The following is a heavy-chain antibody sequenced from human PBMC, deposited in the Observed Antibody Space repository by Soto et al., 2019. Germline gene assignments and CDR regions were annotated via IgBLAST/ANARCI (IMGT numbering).Heavy chain of an antibody. Sequence: GGSLRLSCAASGFTFSSYAMSWVRQAPGKGLEWVSAISGSGGSTYYADSVKGRFTISRDNSKNTLYLQMNSLRAEDTAVYYRAKEPLSLYDDVWSGYLTPYYFDYWGQGTLVT. CDR3: AKEPLSLYDDVWSGYLTPYYFDY. D-gene: IGHD3-3*01. J-gene: IGHJ4*02. V-gene: IGHV3-23*01. CDR2: ISGSGGST. CDR1: GFTFSSYA.